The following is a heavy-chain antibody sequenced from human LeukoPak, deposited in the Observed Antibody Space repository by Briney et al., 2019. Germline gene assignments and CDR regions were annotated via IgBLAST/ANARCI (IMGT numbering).Heavy chain of an antibody. D-gene: IGHD6-13*01. Sequence: GESLKISCKGSGYSFTSYWIGWVRQMPGKGLEWMGIIYPGDSDTRYSPSFQGQVTISADKSISTAYLQWSSLKASDTAMYYCARFHSSSWYVRPYYFDYWGQGTLATVSS. CDR2: IYPGDSDT. J-gene: IGHJ4*02. CDR1: GYSFTSYW. CDR3: ARFHSSSWYVRPYYFDY. V-gene: IGHV5-51*01.